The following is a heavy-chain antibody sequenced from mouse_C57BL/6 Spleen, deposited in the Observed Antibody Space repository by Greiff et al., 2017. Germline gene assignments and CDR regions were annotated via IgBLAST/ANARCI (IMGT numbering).Heavy chain of an antibody. CDR1: GYTFTSYW. CDR2: IDPSDSYN. Sequence: QVQLKQSGAELVKPGASVKLSCKASGYTFTSYWMQWVKQRPGQGLEWIGEIDPSDSYNNYNQKFKGKATLTVDTSSSTAYMQLSSLTSEDSAVYYCARRGYSNYAAYWGQGTLVTVSA. J-gene: IGHJ3*01. D-gene: IGHD2-5*01. V-gene: IGHV1-50*01. CDR3: ARRGYSNYAAY.